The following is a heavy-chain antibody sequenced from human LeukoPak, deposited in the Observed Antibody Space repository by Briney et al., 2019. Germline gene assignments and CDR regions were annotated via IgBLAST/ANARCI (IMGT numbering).Heavy chain of an antibody. CDR1: GYTFTGYY. CDR3: ASSLDILTGFLGS. Sequence: ASVKVSCKASGYTFTGYYMHWVRQAPGQGLECMGWINPNSGGTNYAQKFQGRVTMTRDTSISTAYMELSRLRSDDTAVYYCASSLDILTGFLGSWGQGTLVTVSS. J-gene: IGHJ5*02. CDR2: INPNSGGT. D-gene: IGHD3-9*01. V-gene: IGHV1-2*02.